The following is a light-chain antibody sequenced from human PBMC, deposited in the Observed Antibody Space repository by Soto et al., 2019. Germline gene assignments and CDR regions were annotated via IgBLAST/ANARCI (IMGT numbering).Light chain of an antibody. CDR3: QQYNTWLWT. CDR1: QSVNAN. J-gene: IGKJ1*01. CDR2: GAS. Sequence: EVVMTQSPATLSVSPGERATLSCRASQSVNANLAWYQQKPGQAPRLLIHGASNRATGIPARFSGSGFGTEFTXXIXSPXSEDFAVYYCQQYNTWLWTFGQGTKV. V-gene: IGKV3-15*01.